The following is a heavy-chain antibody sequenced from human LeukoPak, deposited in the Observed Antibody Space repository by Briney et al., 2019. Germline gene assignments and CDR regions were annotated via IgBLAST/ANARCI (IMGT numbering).Heavy chain of an antibody. CDR3: AYSLYWFDP. V-gene: IGHV2-5*02. CDR2: IYCDDDK. CDR1: GFSLSTXXXX. J-gene: IGHJ5*02. Sequence: XSGFSLSTXXXXVXWIRXPPGKALEWLALIYCDDDKRYTPSLKSRLTITKDTSKNQVVLTMTNMDPVDTATYYCAYSLYWFDPWGQGTLVTVSS.